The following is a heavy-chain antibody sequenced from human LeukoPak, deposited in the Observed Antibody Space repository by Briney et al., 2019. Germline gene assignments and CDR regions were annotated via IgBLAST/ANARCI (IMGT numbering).Heavy chain of an antibody. V-gene: IGHV1-18*01. CDR3: ARAARVTMIVVVKDFDY. D-gene: IGHD3-22*01. CDR2: ISAYNGNT. Sequence: ASVNVSCKASGYTFTSYGISWVRQAPGQGLEWMGWISAYNGNTNYAQKLQGRVTMTTDTSTSTAYMELRSLRSDDTAVYYCARAARVTMIVVVKDFDYWGQGTLVTVSS. J-gene: IGHJ4*02. CDR1: GYTFTSYG.